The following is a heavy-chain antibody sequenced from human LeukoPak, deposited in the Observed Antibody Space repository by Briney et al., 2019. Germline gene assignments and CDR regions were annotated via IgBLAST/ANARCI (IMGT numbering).Heavy chain of an antibody. J-gene: IGHJ4*02. CDR1: GGPFSTFY. V-gene: IGHV4-34*01. Sequence: SETLSLTCAVHGGPFSTFYWTWIRQPPGKGLEWIGEINHRGSTNYNPSLKSRVTIAVDTSKNQISLKLRSVTAADTAVYYCASGLLVTSFDYWGQGTLVTVSS. CDR2: INHRGST. CDR3: ASGLLVTSFDY. D-gene: IGHD2-21*02.